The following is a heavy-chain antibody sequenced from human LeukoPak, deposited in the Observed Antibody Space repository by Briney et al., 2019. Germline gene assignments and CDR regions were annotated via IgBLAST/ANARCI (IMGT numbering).Heavy chain of an antibody. Sequence: ASVKVSCTASGYTFTGYYMHWVRQAPGQGLEWMGWINPNSGGTNYAQKFQGRVTMTRDTSISTAYMELSRPRSDDTAVYYCALRYDFWSGYWKTNYYFDYWGQGTLVTVSS. J-gene: IGHJ4*02. D-gene: IGHD3-3*01. V-gene: IGHV1-2*02. CDR3: ALRYDFWSGYWKTNYYFDY. CDR1: GYTFTGYY. CDR2: INPNSGGT.